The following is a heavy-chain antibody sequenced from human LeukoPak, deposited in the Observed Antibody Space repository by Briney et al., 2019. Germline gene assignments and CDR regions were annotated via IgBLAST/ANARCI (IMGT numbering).Heavy chain of an antibody. CDR1: GDSISSSNCY. J-gene: IGHJ4*02. Sequence: SETLSLTCTVSGDSISSSNCYWGWIRQPPGKGLEWIGSIYFSGGTYYNASLKSRVTISVDTFKNQFSLKLSSVTAADTAVYYCARESPRYCSGGSCRVFDYWGQGTLVTVSS. CDR3: ARESPRYCSGGSCRVFDY. D-gene: IGHD2-15*01. CDR2: IYFSGGT. V-gene: IGHV4-39*07.